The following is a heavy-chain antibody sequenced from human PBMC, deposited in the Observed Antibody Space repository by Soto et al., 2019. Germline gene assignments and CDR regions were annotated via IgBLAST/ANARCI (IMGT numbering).Heavy chain of an antibody. CDR1: GFNFNKYA. CDR2: ISCCGGTA. V-gene: IGHV3-23*01. J-gene: IGHJ5*02. CDR3: AKADGQQWLLGHLET. D-gene: IGHD6-19*01. Sequence: EVQLLESGGGLVRPGESLRLSCAASGFNFNKYAMSWVRQAPGEGLEWVSGISCCGGTASYADSVKGRFTIARDDAKNTLYLDMNSLGVEDTAEYYCAKADGQQWLLGHLETWGRGPLVPVS.